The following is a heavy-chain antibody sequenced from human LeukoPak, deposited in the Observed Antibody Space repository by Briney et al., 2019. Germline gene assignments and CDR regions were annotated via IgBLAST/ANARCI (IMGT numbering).Heavy chain of an antibody. V-gene: IGHV5-51*07. D-gene: IGHD6-13*01. CDR2: IYPGDSDT. Sequence: GESLKISCKGSGYSFTSYWIGWVHQMPGKGLGGLGSIYPGDSDTRYSPSFQGQVTISADKSISTAYLQWSSLKASDTAMYYCARGGAAAGETYYFDYWGQGTLVTVSS. J-gene: IGHJ4*02. CDR3: ARGGAAAGETYYFDY. CDR1: GYSFTSYW.